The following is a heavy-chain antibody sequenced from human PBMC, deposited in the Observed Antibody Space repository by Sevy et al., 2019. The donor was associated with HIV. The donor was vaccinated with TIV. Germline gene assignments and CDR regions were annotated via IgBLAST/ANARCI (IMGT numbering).Heavy chain of an antibody. V-gene: IGHV3-23*01. D-gene: IGHD3-22*01. CDR2: ISGGGDGT. CDR3: AKRPYYYYNSDGRLVSSTDEADY. Sequence: GGSLRLSCAASGFTFNIYAMSWVRQAPGKGLEWLSAISGGGDGTYYADSVKGRFTISGDNSRNTLYLQMNSLRAEDTAVYYCAKRPYYYYNSDGRLVSSTDEADYWGQGTLVTVSS. CDR1: GFTFNIYA. J-gene: IGHJ4*02.